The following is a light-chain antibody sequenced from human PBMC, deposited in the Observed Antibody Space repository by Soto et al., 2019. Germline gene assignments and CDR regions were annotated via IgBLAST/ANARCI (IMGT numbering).Light chain of an antibody. CDR1: QRINIY. CDR2: SAS. CDR3: QQSFSTHT. J-gene: IGKJ3*01. Sequence: ESQRTQCPCSLCTSSGDRVSISFRASQRINIYLNWYRQKPGKAPELLIYSASNLQSGVPSRFSGSGSGTDFTLTISGLQSEDFATYYCQQSFSTHTFGPGTKVDIK. V-gene: IGKV1-39*01.